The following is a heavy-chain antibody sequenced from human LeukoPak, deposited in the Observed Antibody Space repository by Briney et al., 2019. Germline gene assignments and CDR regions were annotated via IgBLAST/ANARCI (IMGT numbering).Heavy chain of an antibody. V-gene: IGHV5-51*01. Sequence: GESLKISCKGFGYRFINSWIGWVRQIPGKGLELMEIIYPGDSDTRYSPSFQGQVTMSADKSISNAYLQWSSLKASDPAIYYCARQTDDDYSDYWGQGTLVTVSS. D-gene: IGHD3-3*01. J-gene: IGHJ4*02. CDR3: ARQTDDDYSDY. CDR2: IYPGDSDT. CDR1: GYRFINSW.